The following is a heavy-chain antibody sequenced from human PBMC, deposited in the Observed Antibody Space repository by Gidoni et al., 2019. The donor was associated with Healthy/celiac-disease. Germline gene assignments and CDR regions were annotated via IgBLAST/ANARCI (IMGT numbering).Heavy chain of an antibody. CDR2: ISYDGSNK. CDR3: ARPQDYYGSGSYLDY. Sequence: QVQLVESGGGVVQPGRSLRLSCAASGFPFSSYAMHWVRQAPGKGLEWVAVISYDGSNKYYADSVKGRFTISRDNSKNTLYLQMNSLRAEDTAVYYCARPQDYYGSGSYLDYWGQGTLVTVSS. V-gene: IGHV3-30-3*01. D-gene: IGHD3-10*01. J-gene: IGHJ4*02. CDR1: GFPFSSYA.